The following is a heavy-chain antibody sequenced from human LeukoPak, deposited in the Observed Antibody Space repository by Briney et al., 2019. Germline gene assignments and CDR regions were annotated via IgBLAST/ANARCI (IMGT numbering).Heavy chain of an antibody. CDR2: ITSSSSYI. CDR1: GFTFSSYS. J-gene: IGHJ3*02. D-gene: IGHD1-26*01. V-gene: IGHV3-21*01. CDR3: ARQLRRWELLPSDAFDI. Sequence: GGSLRLSCAASGFTFSSYSMNWVRQAPGKGLEWVSSITSSSSYIYYADSVKGRFTISRDNAKNSLYLQMNSLRAEDTAVYYCARQLRRWELLPSDAFDIWGQGTMVTVSS.